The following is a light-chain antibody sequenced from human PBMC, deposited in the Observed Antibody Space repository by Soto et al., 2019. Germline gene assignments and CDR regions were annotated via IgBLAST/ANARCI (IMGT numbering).Light chain of an antibody. CDR1: QIISNW. Sequence: DIQVTQSPSNLSASVGDSVTISCRASQIISNWLAWYQQKPGKAPKLLIYKASTLESGVPSRLSSSGSGTAVTLTISSLQPDEFATDYCQPYNTFLLICGPGTRVDIK. J-gene: IGKJ3*01. CDR3: QPYNTFLLI. V-gene: IGKV1-5*03. CDR2: KAS.